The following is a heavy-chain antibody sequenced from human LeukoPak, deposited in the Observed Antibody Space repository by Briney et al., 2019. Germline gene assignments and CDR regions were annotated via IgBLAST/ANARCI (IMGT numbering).Heavy chain of an antibody. Sequence: PGGSLRLSCAASGFTFSSYAMSWVRQAPGKGLEWVSAISGSGGSTYYADSVKGRFTISRDNSKNTLYLQMNSLRAEDAAVYYCAKKHLAAAGTNWFDPWGQGSLVSVSS. CDR1: GFTFSSYA. CDR2: ISGSGGST. V-gene: IGHV3-23*01. J-gene: IGHJ5*02. CDR3: AKKHLAAAGTNWFDP. D-gene: IGHD6-25*01.